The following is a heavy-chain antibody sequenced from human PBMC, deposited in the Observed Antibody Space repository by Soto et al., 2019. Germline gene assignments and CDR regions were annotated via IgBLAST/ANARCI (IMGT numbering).Heavy chain of an antibody. Sequence: QITLKESGPTLVKPTQPLTLTCTFSGFSLSTSGVGVGWIRQPPGKALEWLALSYWNDDKRYSPSLKSRLIITKDTTKNQVVLTMTNIDPVDTATNYCTHRRQPSGWGPDYSPWYNWFDPWGQGTLVTVS. CDR2: SYWNDDK. CDR3: THRRQPSGWGPDYSPWYNWFDP. D-gene: IGHD3-16*01. CDR1: GFSLSTSGVG. J-gene: IGHJ5*02. V-gene: IGHV2-5*01.